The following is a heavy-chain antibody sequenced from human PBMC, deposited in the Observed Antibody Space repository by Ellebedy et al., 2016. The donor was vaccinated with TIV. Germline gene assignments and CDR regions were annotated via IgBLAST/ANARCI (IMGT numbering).Heavy chain of an antibody. V-gene: IGHV3-23*01. J-gene: IGHJ2*01. Sequence: GESLKISCAASGFSFSGHGMSWVRQAPGKGLEWVSSISSSGDLTYYADSVKGRLTVSRDNSKNTLYLQMNSLTVGDTAVYYCAKIGSLGRWYCDLWGRGTLVTVSS. D-gene: IGHD7-27*01. CDR3: AKIGSLGRWYCDL. CDR2: ISSSGDLT. CDR1: GFSFSGHG.